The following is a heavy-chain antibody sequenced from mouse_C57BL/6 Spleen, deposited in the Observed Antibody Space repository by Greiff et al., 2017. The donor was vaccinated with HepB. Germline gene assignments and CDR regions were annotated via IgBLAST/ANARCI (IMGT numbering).Heavy chain of an antibody. D-gene: IGHD3-2*02. CDR1: GYAFSSSW. J-gene: IGHJ3*01. Sequence: QVQLQQSGPELVKPGASVKISCKASGYAFSSSWMNWVKQRPGKGLEWIGRIYPGDGDTNYNGKFKGKATLTADKSSSTAYMQLSSLTSEDSAVYFCARGETAHEFFFAYWGQGTLVTVSA. V-gene: IGHV1-82*01. CDR3: ARGETAHEFFFAY. CDR2: IYPGDGDT.